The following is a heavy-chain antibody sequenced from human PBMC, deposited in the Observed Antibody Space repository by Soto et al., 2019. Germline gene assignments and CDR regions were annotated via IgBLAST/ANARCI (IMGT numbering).Heavy chain of an antibody. CDR3: ARDRDYGDPVYYGMDV. D-gene: IGHD4-17*01. Sequence: SETLSLTCTVSGGSISSGDYYWSWIRQPPGKGLEWIGYIYYSGSTYYNPSLKSRVTISVDTSKNQFSLKLSSVTAADTAVYYCARDRDYGDPVYYGMDVWGQGTTVTVSS. J-gene: IGHJ6*02. CDR1: GGSISSGDYY. CDR2: IYYSGST. V-gene: IGHV4-30-4*01.